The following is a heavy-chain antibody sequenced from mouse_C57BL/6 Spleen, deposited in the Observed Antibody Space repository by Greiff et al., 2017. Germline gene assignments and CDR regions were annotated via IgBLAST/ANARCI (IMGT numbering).Heavy chain of an antibody. Sequence: EVQLVESEGGLVQPGSSMKLSCTASGFTFSDYYMAWVRQVPEKGLEWVANINYDGSSTYYLDSLKSRFIISRDNAKNILYLQMSSLKSEDTATYYCARVYVRGYFDVWGTGTTVTVSS. J-gene: IGHJ1*03. V-gene: IGHV5-16*01. D-gene: IGHD2-3*01. CDR3: ARVYVRGYFDV. CDR1: GFTFSDYY. CDR2: INYDGSST.